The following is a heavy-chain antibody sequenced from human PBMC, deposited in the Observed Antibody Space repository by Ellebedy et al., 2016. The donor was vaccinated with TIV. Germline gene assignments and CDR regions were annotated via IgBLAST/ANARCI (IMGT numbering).Heavy chain of an antibody. CDR3: EGKVPDPNTVPPNWYFDL. Sequence: PGGSLRLSCAASGFTFSSYAMSWVRQAPGKGLEWVGRIKSKRDGETTEYAAPVKGILTISRDDSDNMLSLQMNSLKAEDTAVYYCEGKVPDPNTVPPNWYFDLWGRGTLVTVSS. CDR1: GFTFSSYA. J-gene: IGHJ2*01. D-gene: IGHD4-17*01. V-gene: IGHV3-15*01. CDR2: IKSKRDGETT.